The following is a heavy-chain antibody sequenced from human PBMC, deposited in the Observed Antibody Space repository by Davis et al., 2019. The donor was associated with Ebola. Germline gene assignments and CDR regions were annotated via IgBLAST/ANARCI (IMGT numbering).Heavy chain of an antibody. V-gene: IGHV3-48*02. D-gene: IGHD3-22*01. J-gene: IGHJ4*02. CDR1: GFTFSSYS. Sequence: GESLKISCAASGFTFSSYSMNWVRQAPGKGLEWVSYISSSSSTTYYADSVKGRFTISRDNAKNSLYLQMNSLRDEDTAVYYCARDSEDSSGYTKFDYWGQGTLVTVSS. CDR2: ISSSSSTT. CDR3: ARDSEDSSGYTKFDY.